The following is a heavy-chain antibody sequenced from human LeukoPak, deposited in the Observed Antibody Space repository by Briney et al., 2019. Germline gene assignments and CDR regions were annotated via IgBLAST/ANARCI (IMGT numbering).Heavy chain of an antibody. CDR2: ISYDGSNK. D-gene: IGHD3-3*01. CDR1: GFTFSSYG. CDR3: AKESLGFAKD. J-gene: IGHJ4*02. Sequence: GGSLRLSCAASGFTFSSYGMHWVRQAPGKGLEWVAVISYDGSNKYYADPVKGRFTISRDNSKNTLYLQMNSLRAKDTAVYYCAKESLGFAKDWGQGTLVTVSS. V-gene: IGHV3-30*18.